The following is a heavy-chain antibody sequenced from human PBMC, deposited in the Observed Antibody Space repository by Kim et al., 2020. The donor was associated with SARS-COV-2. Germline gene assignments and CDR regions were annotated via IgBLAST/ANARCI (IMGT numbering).Heavy chain of an antibody. D-gene: IGHD3-3*01. J-gene: IGHJ6*02. CDR3: ARGIYDFWTPYGMDV. CDR1: GFTFSSYS. CDR2: ISSSSSYI. V-gene: IGHV3-21*01. Sequence: GGSLRLSCAASGFTFSSYSMNWVRQAPGKGLEWVSSISSSSSYIYYADSVKGRFTISRDNAKNSLYLQMNSLRAEDTAVYYCARGIYDFWTPYGMDVWGQGTTVTVSS.